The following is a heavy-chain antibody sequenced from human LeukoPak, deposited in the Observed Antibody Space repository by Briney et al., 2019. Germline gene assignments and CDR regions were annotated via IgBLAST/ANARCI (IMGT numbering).Heavy chain of an antibody. CDR1: GFTFSSPD. CDR3: ARGKTGDDYVVFDY. J-gene: IGHJ4*02. V-gene: IGHV3-13*01. Sequence: PGGSLRLSCAASGFTFSSPDMYWVRQTGKRLEWVAASDSTGDTYYLDSVKGRFTISRETVKNSLSLQMNSLRVGDTGVYYCARGKTGDDYVVFDYWGQGVLVTVSS. D-gene: IGHD3-10*02. CDR2: SDSTGDT.